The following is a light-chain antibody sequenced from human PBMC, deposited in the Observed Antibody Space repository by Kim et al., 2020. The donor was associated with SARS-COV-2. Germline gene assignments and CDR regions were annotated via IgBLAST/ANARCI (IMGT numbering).Light chain of an antibody. Sequence: EIVLTQSPATLSLSPGERATLSCRASQSVSSSLAWYRQKPGQVPRLLIYHVSNRATGIPARFSGSGSGTDFTLTISSLEPEDFAVYYWQQRRNWPLTFGGGTKVDIK. CDR1: QSVSSS. V-gene: IGKV3-11*01. J-gene: IGKJ4*01. CDR3: QQRRNWPLT. CDR2: HVS.